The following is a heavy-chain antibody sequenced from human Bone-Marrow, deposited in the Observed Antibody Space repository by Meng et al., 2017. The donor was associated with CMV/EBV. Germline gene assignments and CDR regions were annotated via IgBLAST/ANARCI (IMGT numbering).Heavy chain of an antibody. CDR2: INPSGGST. Sequence: ASVKVSCKASGYTFTSYYMNWVRQAPGQGLEWMGIINPSGGSTSYAQKFQGRVTITRDTSTSTGYMELSILRPENADVYYCASPGFSPGSSTRWNNWFDLWGQGTLVTVSS. CDR1: GYTFTSYY. D-gene: IGHD6-13*01. CDR3: ASPGFSPGSSTRWNNWFDL. J-gene: IGHJ5*02. V-gene: IGHV1-46*01.